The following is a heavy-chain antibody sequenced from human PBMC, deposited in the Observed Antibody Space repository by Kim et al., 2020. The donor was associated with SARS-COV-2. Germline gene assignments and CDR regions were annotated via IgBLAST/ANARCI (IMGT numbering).Heavy chain of an antibody. D-gene: IGHD3-9*01. Sequence: GGSLRLSCAASGFTFSSYAMHWVRQAPGKGLEWAAVISYDGSNKYYADSVKGRFTISRDNSKNTLYLQMNSLRAEDTAVYYCARDLDQLRYFDWLLGDDAFDIWGQGTMVTVSS. CDR2: ISYDGSNK. CDR1: GFTFSSYA. CDR3: ARDLDQLRYFDWLLGDDAFDI. J-gene: IGHJ3*02. V-gene: IGHV3-30*04.